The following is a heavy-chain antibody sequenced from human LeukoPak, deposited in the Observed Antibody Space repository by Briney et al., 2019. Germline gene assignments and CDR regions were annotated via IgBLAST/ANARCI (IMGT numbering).Heavy chain of an antibody. CDR1: GFTFSSYE. D-gene: IGHD2-21*02. Sequence: GGSLRLSCAASGFTFSSYEMNWVRQAPGKGLEWVSSISSSSSYIYYADSVKGRFTISRDNAKNSLYLQMNSLRAEDTAVYYCARDLKAYCGGDCYGLDYWGQGTLVTVSS. CDR3: ARDLKAYCGGDCYGLDY. CDR2: ISSSSSYI. J-gene: IGHJ4*02. V-gene: IGHV3-21*01.